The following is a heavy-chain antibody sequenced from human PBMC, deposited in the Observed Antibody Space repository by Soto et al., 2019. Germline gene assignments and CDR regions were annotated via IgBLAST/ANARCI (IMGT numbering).Heavy chain of an antibody. V-gene: IGHV1-46*01. CDR3: ARGDSTDCSNGVCSFFYNHDMDV. Sequence: ASVKVSCKASGYTFTSYYMHWVRQAPGQGLVWMGIINPSGGSTSYAQKFQGWVTMTTDTSISTASMELTRLTSDDTAIYYCARGDSTDCSNGVCSFFYNHDMDVWGQGTTVTVSS. CDR1: GYTFTSYY. D-gene: IGHD2-8*01. CDR2: INPSGGST. J-gene: IGHJ6*02.